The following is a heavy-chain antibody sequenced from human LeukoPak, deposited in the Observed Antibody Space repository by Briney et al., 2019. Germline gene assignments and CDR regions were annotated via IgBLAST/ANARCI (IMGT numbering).Heavy chain of an antibody. D-gene: IGHD4-23*01. J-gene: IGHJ6*03. CDR1: GFTFSTYS. CDR2: ISSSSSYM. Sequence: GGPLRLSCAVSGFTFSTYSMHWVRQAPGKGLEWVSSISSSSSYMNYAGSVKGRFTISRDNAENSLYLQMNSLRAEDTAVYYCARDRGKTSPYYYVDVWGKGTTVTVSS. CDR3: ARDRGKTSPYYYVDV. V-gene: IGHV3-21*01.